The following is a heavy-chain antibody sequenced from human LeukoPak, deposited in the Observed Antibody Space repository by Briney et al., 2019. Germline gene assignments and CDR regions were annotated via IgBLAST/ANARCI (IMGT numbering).Heavy chain of an antibody. CDR3: ARGPGGIAAAGGEYFQH. Sequence: ASVKVSCKASGGTFSSYAISWVRQAPGQGLEWMGGIIPIFGTANYAQKFQGRVTITADESTSTAYMELSSLRSEDTAVYYCARGPGGIAAAGGEYFQHWGQGTLVTVSS. D-gene: IGHD6-13*01. CDR1: GGTFSSYA. J-gene: IGHJ1*01. V-gene: IGHV1-69*13. CDR2: IIPIFGTA.